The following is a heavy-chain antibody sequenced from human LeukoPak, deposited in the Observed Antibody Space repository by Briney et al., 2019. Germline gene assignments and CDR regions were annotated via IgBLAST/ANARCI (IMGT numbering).Heavy chain of an antibody. V-gene: IGHV3-23*01. J-gene: IGHJ4*02. D-gene: IGHD1-20*01. Sequence: GGSLRLSCAASGFAFSSYAMNWVRQAPGKGLEWVSALSGSGGTTYYADSVKGRFTISRDNSKNTLYLQMNSLRAEDTAVYYCAKDPHARVTGTTFYWGQGTLVTVSS. CDR1: GFAFSSYA. CDR3: AKDPHARVTGTTFY. CDR2: LSGSGGTT.